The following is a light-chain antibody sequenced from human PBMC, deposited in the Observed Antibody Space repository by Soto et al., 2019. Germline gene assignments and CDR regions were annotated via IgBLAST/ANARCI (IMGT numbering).Light chain of an antibody. Sequence: DIQMTQSPSTLSGSVGDRVTITCRASPTISSWLAGYQQKRGTAPKLLIYDASNLKTAVPSRFNNLVSGTHFTLTIITLQHEDSATHFCQQYYDVLVTFGGGTKVEIK. CDR3: QQYYDVLVT. V-gene: IGKV1-5*01. J-gene: IGKJ4*01. CDR2: DAS. CDR1: PTISSW.